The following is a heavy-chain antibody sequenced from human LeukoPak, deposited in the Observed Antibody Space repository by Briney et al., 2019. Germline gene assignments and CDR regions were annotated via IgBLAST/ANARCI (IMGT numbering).Heavy chain of an antibody. J-gene: IGHJ5*02. Sequence: GGSLRLSCAASGFTFSAYPMNWVRQAQGKGLEWVSSISSSSSYIYYADSVKGRFTISRENAKNSLYLQMNSLRAEDTAVYYCARDRWGDLPQGRWFDPWGQGTLVTVSS. CDR2: ISSSSSYI. D-gene: IGHD3-10*01. CDR3: ARDRWGDLPQGRWFDP. CDR1: GFTFSAYP. V-gene: IGHV3-21*01.